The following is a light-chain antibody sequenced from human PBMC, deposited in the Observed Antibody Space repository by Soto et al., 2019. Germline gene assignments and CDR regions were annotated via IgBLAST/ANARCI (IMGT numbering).Light chain of an antibody. CDR2: DAT. CDR3: QQRSNWPLS. J-gene: IGKJ4*01. Sequence: EIVLTQSPATLSLSPGERATLSCSASQSVSRYLAWYQQKPGQAPRLLIYDATNRATGIPPRFSVSGSGTAFTLTISSLEPEDLAVYYCQQRSNWPLSFGGGTKVEIK. CDR1: QSVSRY. V-gene: IGKV3-11*01.